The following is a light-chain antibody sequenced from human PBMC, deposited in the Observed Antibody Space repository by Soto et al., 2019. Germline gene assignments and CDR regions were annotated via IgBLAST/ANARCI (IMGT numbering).Light chain of an antibody. J-gene: IGKJ5*01. CDR1: QSISSC. CDR3: QQLYTLPFT. CDR2: DAS. V-gene: IGKV1-5*01. Sequence: DIQMTQSPASLSASVGDRITITCRASQSISSCLAWYQQKPGKAPKLLIYDASSLESGVPSRFSGSGSGTEFTLTISGLLPEDFAAYHCQQLYTLPFTFGQGTRLEIK.